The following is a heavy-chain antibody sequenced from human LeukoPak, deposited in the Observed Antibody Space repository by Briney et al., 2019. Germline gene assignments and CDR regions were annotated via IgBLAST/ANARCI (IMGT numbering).Heavy chain of an antibody. CDR3: ARNGYYDTSGYFYYYYYMDV. CDR2: INPSDGST. Sequence: GASVKVSCKASGGTFSSYAISWVRQAPGQGLEWMGIINPSDGSTNYAQKFQGRVTMTRDMSTTTVYMELSSLGSEDTAVYYCARNGYYDTSGYFYYYYYMDVWGKGTTVTVSS. V-gene: IGHV1-46*01. J-gene: IGHJ6*03. CDR1: GGTFSSYA. D-gene: IGHD3-22*01.